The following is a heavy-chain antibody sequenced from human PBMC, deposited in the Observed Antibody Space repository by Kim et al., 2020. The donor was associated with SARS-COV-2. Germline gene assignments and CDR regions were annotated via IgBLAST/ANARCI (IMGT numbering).Heavy chain of an antibody. D-gene: IGHD6-13*01. CDR3: ATGRFGQQLPSNFDY. V-gene: IGHV1-24*01. J-gene: IGHJ4*02. Sequence: QKFQGRVPMTEDTSTDTAYMELSSLRSEDTAVYYCATGRFGQQLPSNFDYWGQGTLVTVSS.